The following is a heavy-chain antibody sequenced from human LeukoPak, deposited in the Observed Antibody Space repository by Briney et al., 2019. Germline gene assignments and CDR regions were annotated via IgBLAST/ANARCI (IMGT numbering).Heavy chain of an antibody. CDR1: GYTFTGYY. CDR2: INPNSGGT. Sequence: ASVKVSCKASGYTFTGYYMHWVRQAPGQGLEWMGWINPNSGGTNYAQKFQGRVTMTRDTSISTAYMELSRLRSDDTAVYYCARDFNARYYYDSSGYYYVYWGQGTLVTVSS. D-gene: IGHD3-22*01. CDR3: ARDFNARYYYDSSGYYYVY. J-gene: IGHJ4*02. V-gene: IGHV1-2*02.